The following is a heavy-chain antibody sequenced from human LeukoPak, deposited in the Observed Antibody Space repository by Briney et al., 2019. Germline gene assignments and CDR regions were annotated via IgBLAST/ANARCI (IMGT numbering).Heavy chain of an antibody. Sequence: PGESLKISCKGSGYSFTSYWIGWVRQVPGKGLEWMGIIYPGDSDTRYSPSFQGQVTISADKSISTAYLQWSSLKASDTAMYYCARLLGYCSSTSCQIRYFDYWGQGTLVTVSS. CDR3: ARLLGYCSSTSCQIRYFDY. CDR1: GYSFTSYW. CDR2: IYPGDSDT. V-gene: IGHV5-51*01. J-gene: IGHJ4*02. D-gene: IGHD2-2*01.